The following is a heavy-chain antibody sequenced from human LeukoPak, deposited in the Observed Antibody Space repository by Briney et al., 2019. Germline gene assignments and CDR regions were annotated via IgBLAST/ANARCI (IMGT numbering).Heavy chain of an antibody. CDR3: ARPVRSSSALFQH. J-gene: IGHJ1*01. V-gene: IGHV4-61*01. D-gene: IGHD6-6*01. Sequence: SETLSLTCTVSGASVSSGSYYWSWIRQPPGKGLEWIGYLHYSGGTNYNPSLKSRVTISVDTSKNQFSLKLSSVTAADTAVYYCARPVRSSSALFQHWGQGTLVTVSS. CDR1: GASVSSGSYY. CDR2: LHYSGGT.